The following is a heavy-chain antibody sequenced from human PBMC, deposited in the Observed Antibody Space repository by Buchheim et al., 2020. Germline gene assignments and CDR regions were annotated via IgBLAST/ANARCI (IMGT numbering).Heavy chain of an antibody. CDR2: ISYVGSNK. CDR1: GFTFSSYA. V-gene: IGHV3-30*04. D-gene: IGHD3-10*01. Sequence: QVQLVESGGGVVQPGRSLRLSCAASGFTFSSYAMHWVRQAPGKGLEWVAVISYVGSNKYYADSVKGRFTISRDNSKNTLYLQMNSLRAEDMAVYYCARVRGPYYYGSGINYWGQGTL. CDR3: ARVRGPYYYGSGINY. J-gene: IGHJ4*02.